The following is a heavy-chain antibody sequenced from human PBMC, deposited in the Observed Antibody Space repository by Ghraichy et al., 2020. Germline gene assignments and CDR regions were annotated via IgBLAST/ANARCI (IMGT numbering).Heavy chain of an antibody. CDR1: GFTFSSYW. D-gene: IGHD6-19*01. CDR2: INSDGSST. Sequence: GGSLRLSCAASGFTFSSYWMHWVRQAPGKGLVWVSRINSDGSSTSYADSVKGRFTISRDNAKNTLYLQMNSLRAEDTAVYYCARGASSGWYAIPPEYFQHWGQGTLVTVSS. V-gene: IGHV3-74*01. CDR3: ARGASSGWYAIPPEYFQH. J-gene: IGHJ1*01.